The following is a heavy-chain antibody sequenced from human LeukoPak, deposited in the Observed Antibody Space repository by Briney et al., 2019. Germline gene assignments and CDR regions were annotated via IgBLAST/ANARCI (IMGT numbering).Heavy chain of an antibody. D-gene: IGHD2-15*01. J-gene: IGHJ4*02. CDR1: GFTFSDFA. V-gene: IGHV3-30*18. Sequence: GGSLRHSCTASGFTFSDFAMHWVRQAPGKGLEWVAVISYAGRDIYYADSVKGRFTISRDNSNDTLYLQMSSLRPDDTAIYYCVKRRVRDIVVVVAADFDFWGQGTLVTVSS. CDR2: ISYAGRDI. CDR3: VKRRVRDIVVVVAADFDF.